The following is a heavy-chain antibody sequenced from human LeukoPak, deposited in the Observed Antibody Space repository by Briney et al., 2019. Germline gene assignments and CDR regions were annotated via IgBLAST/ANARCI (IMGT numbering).Heavy chain of an antibody. V-gene: IGHV3-11*01. CDR3: ARPAFYENWFDP. CDR2: ISSSGSTI. D-gene: IGHD3-3*01. Sequence: GGSLRLSCTASGFTFSDYYMSWIRQAPGKGLEWVSYISSSGSTIYYADSVKGRFTISRDNAKNSLYLQMNSLRAEDTAVYYCARPAFYENWFDPWGQGTLVTVSS. J-gene: IGHJ5*02. CDR1: GFTFSDYY.